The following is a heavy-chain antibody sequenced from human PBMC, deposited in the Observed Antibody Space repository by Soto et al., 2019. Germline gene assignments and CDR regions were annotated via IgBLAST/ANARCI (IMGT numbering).Heavy chain of an antibody. D-gene: IGHD3-10*01. Sequence: QVQLVQSGAEVKKPGSSVKVSCKASGGTFSSYTISWVRQAPGQGLEWMGRIIPILGIANYAQKFQGRVTITEDKSTSTAYMELSSLRSEDTAVYYCASPKDGFSGVYFDYWGQGTLVTVSS. CDR1: GGTFSSYT. V-gene: IGHV1-69*02. CDR3: ASPKDGFSGVYFDY. CDR2: IIPILGIA. J-gene: IGHJ4*02.